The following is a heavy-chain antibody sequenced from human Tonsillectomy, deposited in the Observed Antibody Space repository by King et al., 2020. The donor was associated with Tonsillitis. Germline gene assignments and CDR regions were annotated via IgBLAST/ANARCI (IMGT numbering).Heavy chain of an antibody. CDR2: IYWDDDK. CDR1: GFSLSTSGVG. CDR3: AQGPPYYYDSSGYDH. Sequence: TLKESGPTLVKPTQTLTLTCTFSGFSLSTSGVGVGWIRQPPGKALEWLALIYWDDDKRYSPSLKSRLTITKDTSKNQVVLTMSSMDPVDTATYYCAQGPPYYYDSSGYDHWGQGTLVTVSS. J-gene: IGHJ5*02. V-gene: IGHV2-5*02. D-gene: IGHD3-22*01.